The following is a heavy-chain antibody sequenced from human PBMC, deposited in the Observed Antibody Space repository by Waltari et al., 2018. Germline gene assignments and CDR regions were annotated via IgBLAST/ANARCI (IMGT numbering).Heavy chain of an antibody. CDR1: GSTFSRLG. Sequence: QVQLVESGGGVVQPGRSLSLACAASGSTFSRLGIHWVRQAPGKGLEWVAVIWHDGSNEYYVDSVKGRFTISRDNSKNTLYLQMNSLRAEDSAVYYCASQSTTLFDYWGQGTLVTVSS. V-gene: IGHV3-33*01. CDR3: ASQSTTLFDY. D-gene: IGHD2-15*01. CDR2: IWHDGSNE. J-gene: IGHJ4*02.